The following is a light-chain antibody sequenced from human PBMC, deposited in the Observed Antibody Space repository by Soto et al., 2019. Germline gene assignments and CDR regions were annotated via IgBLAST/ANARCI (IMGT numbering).Light chain of an antibody. J-gene: IGLJ1*01. CDR1: SSNIGSNT. V-gene: IGLV1-44*01. Sequence: QTVVTQPPSASGTPGQRVTISCSGSSSNIGSNTVNWYQQLPGTAPKLLIYSNNQRPSGVTDRFSGSNSGTSASLAISGLQSEDEADYYCAAGDDSLNAHYVFGTGTKVTV. CDR2: SNN. CDR3: AAGDDSLNAHYV.